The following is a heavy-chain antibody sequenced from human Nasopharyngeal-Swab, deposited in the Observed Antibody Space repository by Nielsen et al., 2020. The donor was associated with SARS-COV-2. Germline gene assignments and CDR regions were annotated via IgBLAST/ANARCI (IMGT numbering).Heavy chain of an antibody. J-gene: IGHJ4*02. CDR3: AKDLGYCSSTSRAAGSFDY. V-gene: IGHV3-30*02. Sequence: GESLKISCAASGFTFSSYGMHWVRQAPGKGLEWVAFIRYDGSNKYYADSVKGRFTISRDNSKNTLYLQMNSLRAEDTAVYYCAKDLGYCSSTSRAAGSFDYWGQGTLVTVSS. D-gene: IGHD2-2*01. CDR1: GFTFSSYG. CDR2: IRYDGSNK.